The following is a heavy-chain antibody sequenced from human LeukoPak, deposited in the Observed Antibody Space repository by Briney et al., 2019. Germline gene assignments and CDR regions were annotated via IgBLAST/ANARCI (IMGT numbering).Heavy chain of an antibody. J-gene: IGHJ4*02. CDR3: ARTTLSGAPRD. V-gene: IGHV3-48*03. D-gene: IGHD1-26*01. Sequence: GGSLRLTCAASGFSFSEYEMNWVRQAPGKGPEWISYINAGGSTIHYAASVRGRFTISRDNAKNSLYLQMNNLRAEDTGIYYCARTTLSGAPRDWGQGSLVIISS. CDR2: INAGGSTI. CDR1: GFSFSEYE.